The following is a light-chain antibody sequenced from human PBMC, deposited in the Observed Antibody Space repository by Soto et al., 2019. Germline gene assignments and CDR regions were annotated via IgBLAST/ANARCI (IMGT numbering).Light chain of an antibody. CDR1: SSDVGTYNS. V-gene: IGLV2-8*01. CDR2: DAT. J-gene: IGLJ1*01. Sequence: QSALTQPPSASGSPGQSVTNSCTGTSSDVGTYNSASWYQQHPGRTPQLMIYDATQRPSGVPDRFSGSKSGNTASLTVSGLQAEDEADYYCSSFAGTHIVFGPGTKVTVL. CDR3: SSFAGTHIV.